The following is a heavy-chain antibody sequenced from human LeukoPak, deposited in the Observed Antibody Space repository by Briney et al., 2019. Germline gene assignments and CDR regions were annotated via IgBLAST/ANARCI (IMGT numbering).Heavy chain of an antibody. CDR3: ARDADSSGYYGY. D-gene: IGHD3-22*01. V-gene: IGHV3-74*01. CDR2: INSDGSST. Sequence: GGSLRLSCAASGFTFSSYWMHWVRQAPGKGLVWVSRINSDGSSTSYADSVKGRFTISRDNAKNTLYLQMNSLRAEDTAMNYCARDADSSGYYGYWGQGTLVTVSS. J-gene: IGHJ4*02. CDR1: GFTFSSYW.